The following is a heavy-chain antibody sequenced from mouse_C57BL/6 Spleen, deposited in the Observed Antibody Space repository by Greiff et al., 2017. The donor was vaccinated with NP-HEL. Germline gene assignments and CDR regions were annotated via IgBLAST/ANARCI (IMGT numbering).Heavy chain of an antibody. CDR3: ATYYGSSYLYAMDY. V-gene: IGHV3-6*01. CDR2: ISYDGSN. J-gene: IGHJ4*01. CDR1: GYSITSGYY. Sequence: VQLKESGPGLVKPSQSLSLTCSVTGYSITSGYYWNWIRQFPGNKLEWMGYISYDGSNNYNPSLKNRISITRDTSKNQFFLKLNSVTTEDTATYYCATYYGSSYLYAMDYWGQGTSVTVSS. D-gene: IGHD1-1*01.